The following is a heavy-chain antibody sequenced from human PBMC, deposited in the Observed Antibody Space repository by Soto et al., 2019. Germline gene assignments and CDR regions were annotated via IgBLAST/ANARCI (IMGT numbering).Heavy chain of an antibody. V-gene: IGHV3-21*04. Sequence: PGGSLKLSCTASGFTFSDFSLVWVRQGPQKGLEWVASITRYSDYVYYVDSVKGRFTISRDNAKNSLYLQMNSLRAEDTAVYYCARDRSSSWKYYYYYGMDVWGQGTTVTVSS. D-gene: IGHD6-13*01. J-gene: IGHJ6*02. CDR2: ITRYSDYV. CDR1: GFTFSDFS. CDR3: ARDRSSSWKYYYYYGMDV.